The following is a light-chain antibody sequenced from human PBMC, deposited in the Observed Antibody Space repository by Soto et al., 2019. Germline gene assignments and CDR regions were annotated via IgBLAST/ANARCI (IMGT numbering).Light chain of an antibody. Sequence: DIGRTQSPATLSVSPGEGATLSCRASQSVSRYLAWYQQKPGQATRLLMYDASTRAAGIPVRFRGSGSGTEFTPTISSLQSEDFGVYYCQQTKHCPATFGQGTKV. CDR1: QSVSRY. CDR2: DAS. CDR3: QQTKHCPAT. V-gene: IGKV3-15*01. J-gene: IGKJ1*01.